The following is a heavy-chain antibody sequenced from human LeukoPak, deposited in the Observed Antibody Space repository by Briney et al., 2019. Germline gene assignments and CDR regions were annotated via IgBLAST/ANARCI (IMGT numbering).Heavy chain of an antibody. V-gene: IGHV4-38-2*02. D-gene: IGHD3-10*01. CDR1: GYSISSGYY. CDR2: IYHTGIT. CDR3: ARDPHGSGSSQGMDV. Sequence: SETLSLTCTVSGYSISSGYYWGWIRQPPGKGLEWIGTIYHTGITYYNPSLKSRVTISVDTSKNQFSLKLSSVTAADTAVYYCARDPHGSGSSQGMDVWGQGTTVTVSS. J-gene: IGHJ6*02.